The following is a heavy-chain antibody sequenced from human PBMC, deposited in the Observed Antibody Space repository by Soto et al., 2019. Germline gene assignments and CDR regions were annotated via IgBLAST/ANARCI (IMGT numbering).Heavy chain of an antibody. V-gene: IGHV4-31*03. Sequence: SETLSLTCTVSGGSISSGGYYWSWIRQHPGKGLEWIGYIYYSGSTYYNPSRKSRVTISVDTSKNQFSLKLSSVTAADTAVYYCARSRGHYGDYYYYYMDVWGKGTTVTVSS. J-gene: IGHJ6*03. D-gene: IGHD4-17*01. CDR1: GGSISSGGYY. CDR3: ARSRGHYGDYYYYYMDV. CDR2: IYYSGST.